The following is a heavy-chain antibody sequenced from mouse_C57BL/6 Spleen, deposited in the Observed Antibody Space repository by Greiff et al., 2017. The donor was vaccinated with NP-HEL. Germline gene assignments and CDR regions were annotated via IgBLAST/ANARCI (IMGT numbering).Heavy chain of an antibody. V-gene: IGHV1-66*01. CDR3: ARGFDYSFDY. D-gene: IGHD2-4*01. CDR2: IYPGSGNT. J-gene: IGHJ2*01. CDR1: GYSFTSYY. Sequence: VQLQQSGPELVKPGASVKISCKASGYSFTSYYIHWVKQRPGQGLEWIGWIYPGSGNTKYNEKFKGKATLTADTSSSTAYMQLSSLTSEDSAVYYCARGFDYSFDYWGQGTTLTVSS.